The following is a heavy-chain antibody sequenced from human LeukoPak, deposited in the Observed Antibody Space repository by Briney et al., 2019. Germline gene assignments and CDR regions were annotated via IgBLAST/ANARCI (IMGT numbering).Heavy chain of an antibody. J-gene: IGHJ5*02. CDR2: CNGNT. CDR3: ASSSSKFRFDP. D-gene: IGHD6-6*01. V-gene: IGHV1-18*01. Sequence: CNGNTNYAQKLQGRVTMTTDTSTSTAYMELRSLRSDDTAVYYCASSSSKFRFDPWGQGTLVTVSS.